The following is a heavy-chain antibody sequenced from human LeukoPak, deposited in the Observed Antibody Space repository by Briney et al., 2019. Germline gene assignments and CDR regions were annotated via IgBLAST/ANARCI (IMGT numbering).Heavy chain of an antibody. CDR2: ISSSGSDI. V-gene: IGHV3-48*03. CDR3: AKDIGSNYYYYMDV. Sequence: GGSLRLSCAASGFTFSNYEMHWVRQAPGKGLEWVSYISSSGSDIYYADSVKGRFTISRDNAKNSLYLHMNSLRAEDTAVYYCAKDIGSNYYYYMDVWGKGTAVTISS. D-gene: IGHD2-15*01. J-gene: IGHJ6*03. CDR1: GFTFSNYE.